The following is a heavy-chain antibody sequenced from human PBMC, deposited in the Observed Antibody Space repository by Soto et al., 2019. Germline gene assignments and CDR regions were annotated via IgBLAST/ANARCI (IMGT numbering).Heavy chain of an antibody. J-gene: IGHJ6*02. D-gene: IGHD5-12*01. CDR3: VSTRRDGYNNYYYSYGIDV. V-gene: IGHV3-21*01. CDR1: GFTFSSYN. CDR2: ISSSSSYI. Sequence: EVQLVESGGGLVKPGGSLRLSCAASGFTFSSYNMNWVRQAPGKGLEWVSSISSSSSYIYYEDSVKGGFTISRDNAKNPPYLEINSLRADDTAVYYSVSTRRDGYNNYYYSYGIDVWGQGTTVTVSS.